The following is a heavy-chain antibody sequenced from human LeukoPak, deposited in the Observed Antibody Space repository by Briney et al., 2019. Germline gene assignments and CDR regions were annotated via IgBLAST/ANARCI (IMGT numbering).Heavy chain of an antibody. CDR2: INHSGST. CDR3: ARWREYALDY. J-gene: IGHJ4*02. Sequence: SETLSLTCAVYGGSFSGYYWSWIRQPPGKGLEWTGEINHSGSTNYNPSLKSRVAISVDTSKNQFSLKLSSVTAADTAVYYCARWREYALDYWGQGTLVTVSS. CDR1: GGSFSGYY. V-gene: IGHV4-34*01. D-gene: IGHD2-2*01.